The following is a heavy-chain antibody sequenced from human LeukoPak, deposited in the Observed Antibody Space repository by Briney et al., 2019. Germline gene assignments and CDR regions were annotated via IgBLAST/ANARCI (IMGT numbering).Heavy chain of an antibody. J-gene: IGHJ4*02. CDR1: GDSISSNNW. V-gene: IGHV4-4*02. CDR3: ARVFGGYDGALAY. Sequence: PSETLSLTCAVSGDSISSNNWWSWARQTSGKGLEWIGEIYHSGSTTNYNPSLKSRVTMSVDKSKNQFSLKLTSVTAADTAVYYCARVFGGYDGALAYWGQGTLVTVSS. CDR2: IYHSGSTT. D-gene: IGHD5-12*01.